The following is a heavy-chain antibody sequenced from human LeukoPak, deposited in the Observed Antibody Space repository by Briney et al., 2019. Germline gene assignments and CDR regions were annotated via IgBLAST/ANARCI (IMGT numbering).Heavy chain of an antibody. CDR1: GFTFTNYA. Sequence: PGGSLRLSCAASGFTFTNYAMSWVRQAPGKGLEWVSSISTSNNYIYYADSVTGRFTISRDNAKNSLYLQMNSLRAEDTAVYYCARRATIERGYSYGLDYWGQGTLVTVSS. D-gene: IGHD5-18*01. CDR3: ARRATIERGYSYGLDY. CDR2: ISTSNNYI. J-gene: IGHJ4*02. V-gene: IGHV3-21*01.